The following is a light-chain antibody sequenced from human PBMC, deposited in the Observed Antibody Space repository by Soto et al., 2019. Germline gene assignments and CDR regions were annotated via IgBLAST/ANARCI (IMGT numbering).Light chain of an antibody. CDR2: KAS. CDR1: QTISTW. J-gene: IGKJ1*01. Sequence: IQMPQSPSTLSGSVGDRVTITCRASQTISTWLAWYQQKPGKAPKLLIYKASSLESGVPSRFSGSGSGTEFTLTISSLQPDDFATYYCQQYNSYSWTFGQGSKVDIK. V-gene: IGKV1-5*03. CDR3: QQYNSYSWT.